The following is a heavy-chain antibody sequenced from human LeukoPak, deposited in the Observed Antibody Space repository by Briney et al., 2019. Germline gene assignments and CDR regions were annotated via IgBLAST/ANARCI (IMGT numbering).Heavy chain of an antibody. CDR3: ARDIQPWLRVFDY. CDR1: GYTFTGYY. D-gene: IGHD5-18*01. J-gene: IGHJ4*02. V-gene: IGHV1-2*02. CDR2: INPNTGGT. Sequence: ASVTVSCKASGYTFTGYYMHWLRQAPGQGLEWMGWINPNTGGTNYAQKFEGRVTMTRDTSISAAYMELSRLSSDDTAVYYCARDIQPWLRVFDYWGQGTLVTVST.